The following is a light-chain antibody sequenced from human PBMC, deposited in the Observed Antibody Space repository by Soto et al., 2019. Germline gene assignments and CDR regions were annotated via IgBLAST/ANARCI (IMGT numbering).Light chain of an antibody. Sequence: IQMTQSPSTLSASVGDRVTITCRASQSISSWLAWYQQKPGKAPKLLIYKASSLESGVPSRFSGGGFGTEFPLTISRMHHDAFPTYFCQDNNCYGTCGQGTKLDTK. CDR2: KAS. CDR1: QSISSW. V-gene: IGKV1-5*03. CDR3: QDNNCYGT. J-gene: IGKJ1*01.